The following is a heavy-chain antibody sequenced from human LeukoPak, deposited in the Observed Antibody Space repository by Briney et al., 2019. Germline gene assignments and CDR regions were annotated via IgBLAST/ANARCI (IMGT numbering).Heavy chain of an antibody. D-gene: IGHD4-23*01. CDR1: AGSISSYY. CDR2: IYYSGST. CDR3: AREAQAHYGGDF. J-gene: IGHJ4*02. V-gene: IGHV4-59*01. Sequence: PSETLSLTCTVSAGSISSYYWSWIRQPPGEGLEWIGYIYYSGSTNYKPSLKSRVTISIDTSKNQFSLNLSSVTAADTAVYYGAREAQAHYGGDFWGQGTLVTVSS.